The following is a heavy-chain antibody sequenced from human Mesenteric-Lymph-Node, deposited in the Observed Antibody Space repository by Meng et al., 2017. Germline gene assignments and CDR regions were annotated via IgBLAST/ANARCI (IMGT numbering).Heavy chain of an antibody. CDR3: ARSVWGSYRRPLIDY. D-gene: IGHD3-16*02. V-gene: IGHV4-59*12. CDR2: IYYSGST. J-gene: IGHJ4*02. CDR1: GGSIISYY. Sequence: SETLSLTCTVSGGSIISYYWSWIRQPPGKGLEWIGQIYYSGSTNYNPSLKSRVTISVDTSKNQFSLKLSSVTAADTAVYYCARSVWGSYRRPLIDYWGQGTLVTVSS.